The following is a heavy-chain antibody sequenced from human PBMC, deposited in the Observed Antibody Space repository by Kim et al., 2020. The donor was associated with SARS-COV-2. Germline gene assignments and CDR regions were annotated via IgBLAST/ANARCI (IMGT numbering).Heavy chain of an antibody. CDR2: IIPIFDTT. J-gene: IGHJ4*02. Sequence: SGKVSCKASGGTFNNFGINWVRQTPGQGLEWMGGIIPIFDTTNYAQKFQGRVTITADESTSTAYMELSSLRSEDTAVYYCASGVDYYGSVTYVSRPYWGQGTLVTVSS. V-gene: IGHV1-69*13. D-gene: IGHD3-10*01. CDR3: ASGVDYYGSVTYVSRPY. CDR1: GGTFNNFG.